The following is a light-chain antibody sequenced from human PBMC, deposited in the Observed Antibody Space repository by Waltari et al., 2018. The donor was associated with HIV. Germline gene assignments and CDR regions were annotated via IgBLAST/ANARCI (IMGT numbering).Light chain of an antibody. CDR2: EVF. V-gene: IGKV2D-29*02. CDR3: MQSLHLLYT. CDR1: QSLKHTDRKTY. J-gene: IGKJ2*01. Sequence: DIVMTHTPPSLSVTPGHPASFSCTSSQSLKHTDRKTYLYWYLQRPGQSPRVLIYEVFKRYAGVPDRFSGSGSGTHFTLKIARVEAEDVGSYYCMQSLHLLYTFGQGTKLEIK.